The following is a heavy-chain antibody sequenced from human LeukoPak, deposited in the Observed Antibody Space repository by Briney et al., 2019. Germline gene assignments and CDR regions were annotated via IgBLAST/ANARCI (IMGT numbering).Heavy chain of an antibody. Sequence: SETLSLTCTVSGGSISSGSYYWSWIRQPAGKGLEWIGRIYTSGSTNYNPSLKSRVTISVDTSKNHFSLKLSSVTAADTAVYYCARGESVFGYSSSWYRVGSFDYWGQGTLVTVSS. D-gene: IGHD6-13*01. J-gene: IGHJ4*02. CDR1: GGSISSGSYY. CDR3: ARGESVFGYSSSWYRVGSFDY. CDR2: IYTSGST. V-gene: IGHV4-61*02.